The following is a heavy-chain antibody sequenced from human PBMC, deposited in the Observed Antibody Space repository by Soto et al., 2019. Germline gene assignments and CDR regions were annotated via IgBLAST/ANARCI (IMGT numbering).Heavy chain of an antibody. CDR1: GFNLSHPW. Sequence: EVQLEESGGGLGKPGGSLRLSCAASGFNLSHPWLTWVRQAAGKGLEWVGRIKSNTDGGTADYAAPVKGRFTISRDDSKNTVYLQMNSLKYEYTAVYYCTTGIYYDILTGYHNVAYWGQGTLVTVSS. CDR2: IKSNTDGGTA. D-gene: IGHD3-9*01. J-gene: IGHJ4*02. V-gene: IGHV3-15*01. CDR3: TTGIYYDILTGYHNVAY.